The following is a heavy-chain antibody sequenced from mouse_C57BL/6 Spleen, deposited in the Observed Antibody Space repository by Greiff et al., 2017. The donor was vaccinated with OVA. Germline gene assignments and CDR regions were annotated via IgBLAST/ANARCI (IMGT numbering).Heavy chain of an antibody. D-gene: IGHD1-1*01. J-gene: IGHJ4*01. V-gene: IGHV1-69*01. CDR3: ARHYYGSSYDYYAMDY. Sequence: QVQLQQPGAELVMPGASVKLSCKASGYTFTSYWMHWVKQRPGQGLEWIGEIDPSDSYTNYNQKFKGKSTLTVDKSSSTAYMQLSSLTSEDSAVYYCARHYYGSSYDYYAMDYWGQGTSVTVSS. CDR1: GYTFTSYW. CDR2: IDPSDSYT.